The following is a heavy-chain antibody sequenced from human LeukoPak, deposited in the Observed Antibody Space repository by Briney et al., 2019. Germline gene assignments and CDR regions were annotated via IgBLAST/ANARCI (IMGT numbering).Heavy chain of an antibody. CDR3: ARASRDSSLWFGELPGWFDP. Sequence: SETLSLTCAVSGGSISSSNWWSWVRQPPGKGLEWIGEIYHSGSTNYNPSLKSRVTISVDKSKNQFSLKLSSVTAADTAVYYCARASRDSSLWFGELPGWFDPWGQGTLVTVSS. CDR1: GGSISSSNW. V-gene: IGHV4-4*02. CDR2: IYHSGST. J-gene: IGHJ5*02. D-gene: IGHD3-10*01.